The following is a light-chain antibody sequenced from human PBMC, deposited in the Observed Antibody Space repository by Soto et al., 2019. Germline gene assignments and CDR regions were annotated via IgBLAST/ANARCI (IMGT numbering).Light chain of an antibody. CDR2: DAS. V-gene: IGKV1-5*01. CDR3: QQYSRFPRT. Sequence: DIQMTQSPSTLSASVGDRVTITCRASQTIGSWLAWYQQKPGKAPELLIYDASTLEGGVPSRFSGSGSGTELRLNSTSLQPDDFATFYCQQYSRFPRTFGQGTKVEIK. CDR1: QTIGSW. J-gene: IGKJ1*01.